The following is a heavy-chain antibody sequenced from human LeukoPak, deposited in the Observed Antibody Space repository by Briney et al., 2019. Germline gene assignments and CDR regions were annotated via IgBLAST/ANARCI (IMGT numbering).Heavy chain of an antibody. CDR2: IYHSGST. V-gene: IGHV4-38-2*02. J-gene: IGHJ6*03. D-gene: IGHD6-6*01. CDR3: AREVESSSLLRPYYYYMDV. CDR1: GYSISSGYY. Sequence: SETLSLTCTVSGYSISSGYYWGWIRQPPGKGLEWIGSIYHSGSTYYNPSLKSRVTISVDTSKNQFSLKLSSVTAADTAVYYCAREVESSSLLRPYYYYMDVWGKGTTVTVSS.